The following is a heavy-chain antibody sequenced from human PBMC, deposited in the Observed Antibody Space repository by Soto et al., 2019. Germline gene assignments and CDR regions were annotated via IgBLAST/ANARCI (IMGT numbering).Heavy chain of an antibody. V-gene: IGHV4-30-4*01. CDR2: IYYSGST. Sequence: QVQLQESGPGLVKPSQTLSLTCTVSGGSISSGDYYWSWIRQPPGKGLEWIGYIYYSGSTYYNPSLKSRVTISVDTSKNQFSLKLSSVTAADTAVYYCARGQYYYDSSGYYPSALGFDYWGQGTLVTVSS. J-gene: IGHJ4*02. CDR1: GGSISSGDYY. D-gene: IGHD3-22*01. CDR3: ARGQYYYDSSGYYPSALGFDY.